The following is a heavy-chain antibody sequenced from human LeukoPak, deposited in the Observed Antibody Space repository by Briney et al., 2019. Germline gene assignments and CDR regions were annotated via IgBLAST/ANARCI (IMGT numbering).Heavy chain of an antibody. J-gene: IGHJ3*02. D-gene: IGHD3-10*01. CDR3: AKSNGYGLVDI. CDR2: IIYSGGT. Sequence: GSLRLSCAASGFTFSIYTMTWVRQAPGKGLEWIGNIIYSGGTYYSPSLTSRVTISLDTSRNQFSLKLNSVTAADTAVYYCAKSNGYGLVDIWGQGTMVTVSS. V-gene: IGHV4-59*04. CDR1: GFTFSIYT.